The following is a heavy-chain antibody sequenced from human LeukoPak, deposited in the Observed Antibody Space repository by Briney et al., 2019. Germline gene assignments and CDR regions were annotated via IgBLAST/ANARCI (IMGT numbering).Heavy chain of an antibody. CDR1: GGTFSSYA. CDR2: IIPIFGTA. J-gene: IGHJ4*02. Sequence: ASVKVSCKASGGTFSSYAISWVRQAPGQGLKWMGGIIPIFGTANYAQKFQGRVTSTTDESTSTAYMELSSLRSEDTAVYYCARGVICSGGSCYSTYYFDDWGQGTLVTVSS. V-gene: IGHV1-69*05. D-gene: IGHD2-15*01. CDR3: ARGVICSGGSCYSTYYFDD.